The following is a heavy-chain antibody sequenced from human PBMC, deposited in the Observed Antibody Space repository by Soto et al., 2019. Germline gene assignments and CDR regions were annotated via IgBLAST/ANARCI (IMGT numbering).Heavy chain of an antibody. Sequence: GGSLRLSCAASGFSFSGYAMGWVRQPPGKGLERVALISYDGTNKYYADSVKGRFTVSRDNSRNTLYFQMNSLRTDDPAVEYCAGDRGSRISYGSGCFFLFDPWGQGTLVTVSS. CDR3: AGDRGSRISYGSGCFFLFDP. V-gene: IGHV3-30-3*01. CDR2: ISYDGTNK. D-gene: IGHD3-10*01. CDR1: GFSFSGYA. J-gene: IGHJ5*02.